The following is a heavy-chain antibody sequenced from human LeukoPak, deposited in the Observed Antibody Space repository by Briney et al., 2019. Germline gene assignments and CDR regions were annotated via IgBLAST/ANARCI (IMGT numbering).Heavy chain of an antibody. CDR1: GFTFSSYW. CDR2: INSDGSST. CDR3: ARDRSSTSPYWFDP. V-gene: IGHV3-74*01. J-gene: IGHJ5*02. D-gene: IGHD2-2*01. Sequence: PGGSLRLSCAASGFTFSSYWMHWVRQAPGKGLVWVSRINSDGSSTSYADSVKGRFTISRDNAKNSLYLQMNSLRAEDTAVYYCARDRSSTSPYWFDPWGQGTLVTVSS.